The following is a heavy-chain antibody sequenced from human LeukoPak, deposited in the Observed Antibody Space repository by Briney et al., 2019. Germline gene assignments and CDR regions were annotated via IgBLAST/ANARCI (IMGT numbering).Heavy chain of an antibody. CDR3: ARDLSGDYDSSEIDY. Sequence: GGSLRLSCGASGFTLSSYGIYWVRQAPGKGLEWVAVISYDGSNKYYADSVKGRFTISRDNAKNSMYLQMKSLRAEDTAVYYCARDLSGDYDSSEIDYWGQGTLVTVSS. J-gene: IGHJ4*02. D-gene: IGHD3-22*01. V-gene: IGHV3-30*03. CDR2: ISYDGSNK. CDR1: GFTLSSYG.